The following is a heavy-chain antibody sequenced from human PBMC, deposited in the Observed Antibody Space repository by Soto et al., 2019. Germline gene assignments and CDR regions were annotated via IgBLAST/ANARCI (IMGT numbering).Heavy chain of an antibody. D-gene: IGHD6-25*01. CDR2: IKGDGSAK. J-gene: IGHJ3*02. Sequence: EVHLAESGGGLVQPGGSLRLSCAASGFAFGNSWMTWVRQAPGKGLEWVANIKGDGSAKSYLDSVRGRFTVSRDNAENSLFLQMNILRAEDTALYYCARDVSPGSGGYYLDAFDTWGQGTMVTVSS. V-gene: IGHV3-7*05. CDR1: GFAFGNSW. CDR3: ARDVSPGSGGYYLDAFDT.